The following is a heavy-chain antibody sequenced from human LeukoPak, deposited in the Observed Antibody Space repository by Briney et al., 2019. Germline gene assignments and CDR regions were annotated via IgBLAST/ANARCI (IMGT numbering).Heavy chain of an antibody. Sequence: GGSLSLSCAASGFTFSSYGLHWVRPAPGKGLEWVAVIWYDGSNKYYADSVKGRFTISRDNSKNTLFLQMNSLRAEDTAVYYCGRAGSGSLGFDYWGQGTLVTV. CDR1: GFTFSSYG. J-gene: IGHJ4*02. CDR2: IWYDGSNK. CDR3: GRAGSGSLGFDY. D-gene: IGHD1-26*01. V-gene: IGHV3-33*01.